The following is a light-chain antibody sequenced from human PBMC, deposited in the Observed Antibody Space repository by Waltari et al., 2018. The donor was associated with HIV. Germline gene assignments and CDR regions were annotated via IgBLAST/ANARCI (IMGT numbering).Light chain of an antibody. CDR3: ATWDDTLNGVI. CDR2: STN. Sequence: QSVLTQPPSVSGTPGQRVTISCSGGTSNIGSNSVNWYRQLPATAPRLLLYSTNQRPSRVPDRFSGSKSGTSASLAISGLQSEDEADYYCATWDDTLNGVIFGGGTKLTVL. CDR1: TSNIGSNS. V-gene: IGLV1-44*01. J-gene: IGLJ2*01.